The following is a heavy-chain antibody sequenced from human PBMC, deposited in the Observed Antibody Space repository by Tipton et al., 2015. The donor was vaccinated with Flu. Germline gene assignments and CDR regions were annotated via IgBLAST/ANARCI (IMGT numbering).Heavy chain of an antibody. V-gene: IGHV1-8*01. Sequence: QVQLVQSGAEVRKPGASVKVSCKASGYTFTNYDINWVRQATGQGLEWMGWMSPNTGNTGYAQKFQGRVTMTRDTSISTAFMELSSLRSEDTAVYYCARVPPSNNGNDESDYWGQGTLVTVSS. CDR1: GYTFTNYD. CDR2: MSPNTGNT. CDR3: ARVPPSNNGNDESDY. D-gene: IGHD1-20*01. J-gene: IGHJ4*02.